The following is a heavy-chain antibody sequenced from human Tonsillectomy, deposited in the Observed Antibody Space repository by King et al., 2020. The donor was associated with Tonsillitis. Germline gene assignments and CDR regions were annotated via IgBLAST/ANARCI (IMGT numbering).Heavy chain of an antibody. V-gene: IGHV1-2*04. CDR1: GYTFTGYY. D-gene: IGHD3-10*01. J-gene: IGHJ4*02. CDR2: INPYSGGT. Sequence: QLVQSGAEVKKPGASVKVSCKASGYTFTGYYMHWVRQAPGQGLEWMGWINPYSGGTNYAQKFQGWVTMTRDTSISTAYMELRRLRSDDTAVYYCARDALLGWPPKYYFDSWGQGTLVTVSS. CDR3: ARDALLGWPPKYYFDS.